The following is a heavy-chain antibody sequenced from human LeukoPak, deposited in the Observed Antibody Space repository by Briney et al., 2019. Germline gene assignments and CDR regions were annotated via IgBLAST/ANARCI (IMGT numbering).Heavy chain of an antibody. D-gene: IGHD3-3*01. J-gene: IGHJ4*02. CDR3: AKGGLRFGFDS. CDR2: INVRDDNK. Sequence: GGSLRLSCPASGFIYSRYVMHWLRPAPGKGLAWVSGINVRDDNKQKPDTVQGRFPISRDNSKTTLYLHTNSLRAEDTAVYYCAKGGLRFGFDSWGQGTLVTVSS. V-gene: IGHV3-23*01. CDR1: GFIYSRYV.